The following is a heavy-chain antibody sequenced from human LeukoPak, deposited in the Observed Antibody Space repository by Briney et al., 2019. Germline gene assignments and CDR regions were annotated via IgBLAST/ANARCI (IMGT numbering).Heavy chain of an antibody. V-gene: IGHV3-21*01. CDR2: ISASSNYI. CDR3: ASEAVVVPAAPDAFDI. CDR1: GFTFSDYS. D-gene: IGHD2-2*01. Sequence: GGSLRLSCAASGFTFSDYSMNWVRQAPGKGLEWVSSISASSNYIYYAESVKGRFTISRDNAKNSLYLQMSSLRAEDTAVYYCASEAVVVPAAPDAFDIWGQGTLVTVSS. J-gene: IGHJ4*02.